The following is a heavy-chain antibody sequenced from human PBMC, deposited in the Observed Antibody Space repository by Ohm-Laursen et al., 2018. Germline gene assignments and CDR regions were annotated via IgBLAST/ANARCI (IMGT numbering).Heavy chain of an antibody. Sequence: SLRLSCTASGFTFSSFGMNWVRQAPGKGLEWVSYIGSISSVTYYGDSVKGRFTISRDNSKNTLYLQMNSLTAEDTAAYYCEGKGPQQLYWGQGTLVTVSS. CDR3: EGKGPQQLY. J-gene: IGHJ4*02. CDR2: IGSISSVT. CDR1: GFTFSSFG. D-gene: IGHD6-13*01. V-gene: IGHV3-48*01.